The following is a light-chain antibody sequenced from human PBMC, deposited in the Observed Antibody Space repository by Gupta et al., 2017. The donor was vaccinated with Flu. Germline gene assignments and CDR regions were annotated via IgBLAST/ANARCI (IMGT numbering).Light chain of an antibody. Sequence: SPGQTASITCSGDKLGNKFAPWYQQKPGQSPVLVIHQDNKRPSGIPERFSGSNSGTTATLTISGTQSMDEAYYYCQEWDTTTGVFGGGTKLTVL. CDR1: KLGNKF. CDR2: QDN. V-gene: IGLV3-1*01. J-gene: IGLJ2*01. CDR3: QEWDTTTGV.